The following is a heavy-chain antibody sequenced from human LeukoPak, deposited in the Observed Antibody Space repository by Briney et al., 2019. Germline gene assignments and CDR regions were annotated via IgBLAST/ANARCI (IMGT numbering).Heavy chain of an antibody. J-gene: IGHJ3*02. CDR2: IFGGVDT. D-gene: IGHD7-27*01. V-gene: IGHV3-66*01. CDR1: VFSVTNHS. Sequence: GGSLRLSCEASVFSVTNHSMSWVRQAPRKGLEWVSHIFGGVDTYYADSVRGRFTISRDSSKNTLYLQMNSLRAEDTAVYYCATSSRNWGPDGFDIWGQGIMVTVSS. CDR3: ATSSRNWGPDGFDI.